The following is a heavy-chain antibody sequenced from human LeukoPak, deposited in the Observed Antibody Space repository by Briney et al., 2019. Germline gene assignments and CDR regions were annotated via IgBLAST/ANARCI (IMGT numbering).Heavy chain of an antibody. CDR3: ARAREYCGSAECYEYFQH. CDR2: NSGGST. D-gene: IGHD2-21*01. CDR1: GFTVGTNS. J-gene: IGHJ1*01. V-gene: IGHV3-53*01. Sequence: SGGSLRLSCAASGFTVGTNSMSWVRQSPGKGLEWVSVNSGGSTYYADTVKGGCTISRDNSRNPLLLQMNSLRAEETALYSCARAREYCGSAECYEYFQHWGQGTLVTVSS.